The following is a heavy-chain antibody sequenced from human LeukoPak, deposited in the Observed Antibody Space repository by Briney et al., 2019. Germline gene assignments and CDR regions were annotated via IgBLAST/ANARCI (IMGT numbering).Heavy chain of an antibody. CDR3: ARDRGSGNWFDP. CDR2: IYYSGST. CDR1: GGSISSSSYY. V-gene: IGHV4-39*07. J-gene: IGHJ5*02. D-gene: IGHD3-10*01. Sequence: PSETLSLTCTVSGGSISSSSYYWGWIRQPPGKGLEWIGSIYYSGSTYYNPSLKSRVTISVDTSKNQFSLKLSSVTAADTAVYYCARDRGSGNWFDPWGQGTLVTVSS.